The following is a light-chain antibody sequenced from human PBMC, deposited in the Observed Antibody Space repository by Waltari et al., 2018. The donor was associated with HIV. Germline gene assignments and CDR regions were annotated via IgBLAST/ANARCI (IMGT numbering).Light chain of an antibody. CDR1: QLVYSNY. J-gene: IGKJ1*01. Sequence: IVLTQSPGTLSLSPGERATLSCRASQLVYSNYVAWYQQRPGQSPRLLIYESSNRAAGVSDKFIGSGSGTDFTLTIGRLEPEDSGMYFCQQFGSSAPWTFGQGTKVEIK. CDR2: ESS. CDR3: QQFGSSAPWT. V-gene: IGKV3-20*01.